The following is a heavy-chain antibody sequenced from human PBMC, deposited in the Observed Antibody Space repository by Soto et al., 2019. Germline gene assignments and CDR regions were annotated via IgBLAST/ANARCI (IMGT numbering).Heavy chain of an antibody. CDR2: ISYDGSNK. V-gene: IGHV3-30*18. CDR1: GFTFSSYG. D-gene: IGHD3-3*01. J-gene: IGHJ1*01. CDR3: AKDGRPTFGVVYFQH. Sequence: VGSLRLSCAASGFTFSSYGMHWVRQAPGKGLEWVAVISYDGSNKYYADSVKGRFTISRDNSKNTLYLQMNSLRAEDTAVYYCAKDGRPTFGVVYFQHWGQGTLVNVSS.